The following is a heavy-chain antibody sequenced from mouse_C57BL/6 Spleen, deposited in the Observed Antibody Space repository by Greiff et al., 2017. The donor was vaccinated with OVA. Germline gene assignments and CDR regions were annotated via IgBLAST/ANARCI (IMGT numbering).Heavy chain of an antibody. CDR1: GYTFTSYW. J-gene: IGHJ2*01. V-gene: IGHV1-50*01. Sequence: QVQLQQSGAELVKPGASVKLSCKASGYTFTSYWMQWVKQRPGQGLEWIGEIDPSDSYTNYNQKFKGKATLTVDTSSSTAYMQLSSLTSEDSAVYYCARGELTGTVDYWGQGTTLTVSS. CDR3: ARGELTGTVDY. CDR2: IDPSDSYT. D-gene: IGHD4-1*01.